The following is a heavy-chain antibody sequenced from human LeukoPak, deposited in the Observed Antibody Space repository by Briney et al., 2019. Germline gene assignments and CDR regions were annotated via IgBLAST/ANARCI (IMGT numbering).Heavy chain of an antibody. CDR2: INPHSGAT. V-gene: IGHV1-2*02. D-gene: IGHD3-22*01. CDR1: GYIFTDYF. J-gene: IGHJ6*03. CDR3: ARTHYYDHSNYYMDV. Sequence: GASVKVSCKASGYIFTDYFMHWVRQAPGQGLELMGWINPHSGATNYAQKFQDRVTMTGDTSISTAFVELTSLRSDDTAVYYCARTHYYDHSNYYMDVWGTGTTVTVSS.